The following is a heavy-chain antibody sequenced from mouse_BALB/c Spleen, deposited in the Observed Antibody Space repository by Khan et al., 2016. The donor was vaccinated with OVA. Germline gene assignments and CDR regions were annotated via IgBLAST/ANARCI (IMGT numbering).Heavy chain of an antibody. CDR2: INPSTGYT. CDR1: GYTFTSYW. CDR3: ASHGSSCAWLTY. V-gene: IGHV1-7*01. J-gene: IGHJ3*01. D-gene: IGHD1-1*01. Sequence: QVQLKESGAELAKPGASVKMSCKASGYTFTSYWMHWVKQRPGQGLEWIGYINPSTGYTEYNQKFKDKATLTADKSSSTAYMQLSSLTSEDSAVYYCASHGSSCAWLTYWGQGTLVTVSA.